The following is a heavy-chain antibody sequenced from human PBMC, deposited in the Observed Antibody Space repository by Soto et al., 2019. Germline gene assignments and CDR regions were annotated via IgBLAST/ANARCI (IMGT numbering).Heavy chain of an antibody. CDR1: GYSISSSNW. D-gene: IGHD6-13*01. CDR2: IYYSGSS. V-gene: IGHV4-28*03. CDR3: ARVFGSSWYETGYFDY. J-gene: IGHJ4*02. Sequence: SETLSLTCAVSGYSISSSNWWGWIRQPPGKGLEWIGYIYYSGSSYYNPSLKSRVTISVDKSKNQFSLKLSSVTAADTAVYYCARVFGSSWYETGYFDYWGQGTLVTVSS.